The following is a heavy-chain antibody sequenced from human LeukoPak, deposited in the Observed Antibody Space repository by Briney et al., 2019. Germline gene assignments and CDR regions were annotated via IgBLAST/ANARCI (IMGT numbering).Heavy chain of an antibody. D-gene: IGHD5-18*01. CDR2: ISWNSGSI. J-gene: IGHJ4*02. CDR1: GFTLDDYA. CDR3: AKDKGPEERGYSYGYFDY. V-gene: IGHV3-9*01. Sequence: GGSLRLSCAASGFTLDDYAMHWVRQAPGKGLEWVSGISWNSGSIGYADSVKGRFTISRDNAKNSLYLQMNSLRAEDTALYYCAKDKGPEERGYSYGYFDYWGQGTLVTVSS.